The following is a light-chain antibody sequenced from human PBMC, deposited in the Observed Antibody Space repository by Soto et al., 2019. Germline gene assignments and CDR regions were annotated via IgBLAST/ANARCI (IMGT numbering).Light chain of an antibody. J-gene: IGKJ5*01. CDR1: QSVSSY. Sequence: EIVLTQSPATLSLSPGERVTLSCRASQSVSSYLAWYQQKPGQAPRLLIYDASKRATGIPARFSGSGSGTDFTLTVSSLEPEDFAVYFCHQCSNWPITFGQGTRLEMK. CDR2: DAS. CDR3: HQCSNWPIT. V-gene: IGKV3-11*01.